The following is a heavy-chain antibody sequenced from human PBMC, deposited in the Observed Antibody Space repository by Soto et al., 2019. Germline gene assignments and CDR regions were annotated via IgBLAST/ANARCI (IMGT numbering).Heavy chain of an antibody. Sequence: SETLSLTCAVSGYSISSSNWWGWIRQPPGKGLEWIGYIYYSGSTYYNPSLKSRVTMSVDTSKNQFSLRLSSVTAVDTAVYYCARMLGSSMVRGVPSGMDVWGQGTTVTVSS. J-gene: IGHJ6*02. CDR2: IYYSGST. V-gene: IGHV4-28*01. D-gene: IGHD3-10*01. CDR3: ARMLGSSMVRGVPSGMDV. CDR1: GYSISSSNW.